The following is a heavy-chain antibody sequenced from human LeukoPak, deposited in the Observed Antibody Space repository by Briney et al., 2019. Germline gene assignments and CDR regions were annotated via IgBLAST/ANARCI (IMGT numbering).Heavy chain of an antibody. CDR1: GYTFTGYY. D-gene: IGHD6-19*01. CDR2: VTPNSGGT. V-gene: IGHV1-2*02. J-gene: IGHJ4*02. Sequence: ASVKVSCKASGYTFTGYYMHWVRQAPGQGLEWMGWVTPNSGGTNYAQKFQGRVTMTRDTSISTAYMELSRLRSDDTAGYYCARVQSVAGRGYYFDYWGQGTLVTVSS. CDR3: ARVQSVAGRGYYFDY.